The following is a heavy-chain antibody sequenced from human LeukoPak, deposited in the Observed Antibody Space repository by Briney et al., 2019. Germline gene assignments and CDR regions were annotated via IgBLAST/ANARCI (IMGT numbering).Heavy chain of an antibody. V-gene: IGHV4-39*07. CDR3: AQTNYDYVWGSYRHPHWFDP. D-gene: IGHD3-16*02. CDR1: GGSISSSSYY. Sequence: SETLSLTCTVSGGSISSSSYYWGWIRQPPGKGLEWIGEINHSGSTNYNPSLKSRVTISVDTSKNQFSLKLSSVTAADTAVYYCAQTNYDYVWGSYRHPHWFDPWGQGTLVTVSS. CDR2: INHSGST. J-gene: IGHJ5*02.